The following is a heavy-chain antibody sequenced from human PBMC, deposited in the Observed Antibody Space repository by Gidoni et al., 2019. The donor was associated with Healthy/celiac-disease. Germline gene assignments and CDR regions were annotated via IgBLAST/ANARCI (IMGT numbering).Heavy chain of an antibody. CDR3: ARVGWRSSSWSLQGDNWFDP. V-gene: IGHV1-46*01. J-gene: IGHJ5*02. Sequence: QVQLVQSGAAVKKPGASVKVSCTASGYTFTSYYMHWVRQAPGQGLEWMGIINPSGGSTSYAQKFQGRVTMTRDTSTSTVYMELSSLRSEDTAVYYCARVGWRSSSWSLQGDNWFDPWGQGTLVTVSS. CDR1: GYTFTSYY. CDR2: INPSGGST. D-gene: IGHD6-13*01.